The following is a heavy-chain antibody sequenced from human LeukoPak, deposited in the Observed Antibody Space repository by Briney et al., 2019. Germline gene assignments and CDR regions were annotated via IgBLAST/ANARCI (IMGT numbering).Heavy chain of an antibody. CDR2: IYQSGLT. J-gene: IGHJ4*02. V-gene: IGHV4-38-2*01. CDR3: ARETHYYNSRGYPGGD. D-gene: IGHD3-22*01. CDR1: GYSISTGYY. Sequence: SETLSLTCAVSGYSISTGYYWGWIRQPPGKGLEWIGCIYQSGLTYYNTSLKSRVTISVDTSKNQFSLKLSTVTAADTAVYYCARETHYYNSRGYPGGDWGQGTLGTVSS.